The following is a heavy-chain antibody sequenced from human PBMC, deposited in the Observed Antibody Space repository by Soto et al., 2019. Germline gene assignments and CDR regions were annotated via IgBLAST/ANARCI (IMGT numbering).Heavy chain of an antibody. D-gene: IGHD2-2*01. CDR2: IYSDGHT. CDR3: AKRKYCPSTTYFDY. CDR1: GFTVSISY. V-gene: IGHV3-66*01. J-gene: IGHJ4*02. Sequence: GGSLRLSCAASGFTVSISYMTWFRQVPGKGLEWVSIIYSDGHTYYTDSVKGRFTISRDNSKNTLYLQMSSLRVEDTAVYYCAKRKYCPSTTYFDYWGQGTLVTVSS.